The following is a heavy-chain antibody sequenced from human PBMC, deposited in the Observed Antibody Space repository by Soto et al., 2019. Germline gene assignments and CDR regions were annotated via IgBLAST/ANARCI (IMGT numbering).Heavy chain of an antibody. CDR1: GFDLTSSR. CDR3: ARVHLVAGSAFYCAMDV. V-gene: IGHV3-21*01. J-gene: IGHJ6*02. CDR2: ISGSVKDT. Sequence: PGGSLRLSCVACGFDLTSSRMNWVRQAPGKGLEWVASISGSVKDTFYRHSVKGRFAISRDSAGTSLFLRMDSVKVEDTAVYHCARVHLVAGSAFYCAMDVWGPGTAVTVSS. D-gene: IGHD6-6*01.